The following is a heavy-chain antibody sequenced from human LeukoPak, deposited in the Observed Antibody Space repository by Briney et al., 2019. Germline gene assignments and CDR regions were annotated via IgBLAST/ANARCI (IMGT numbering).Heavy chain of an antibody. CDR1: GYTFTTYA. J-gene: IGHJ6*02. Sequence: GASVKVSCKASGYTFTTYAINWVRQAPGQGLEWMGWINTNTGNPTYAQGFTGRFVFSLDTSVSTAYLQISSLKAEDTAVYYCARYQYCSSTSCPKLHYYYYGMDVWGQGTTVTVSS. CDR3: ARYQYCSSTSCPKLHYYYYGMDV. D-gene: IGHD2-2*01. CDR2: INTNTGNP. V-gene: IGHV7-4-1*02.